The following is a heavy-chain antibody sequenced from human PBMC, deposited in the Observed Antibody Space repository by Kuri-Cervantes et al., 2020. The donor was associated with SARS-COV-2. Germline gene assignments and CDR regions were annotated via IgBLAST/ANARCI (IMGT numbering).Heavy chain of an antibody. V-gene: IGHV4-59*01. J-gene: IGHJ4*02. Sequence: GSLRLSCAASGFTFSSYAMSWVRQAPGKGLEWIGYIYYSGSTNYNPSLKSRVTISVDTSKNQFSLKLSSVTAADTAVYYCARVSRPYYFDYWGQGTLVTVSS. CDR3: ARVSRPYYFDY. CDR1: GFTFSSYA. CDR2: IYYSGST.